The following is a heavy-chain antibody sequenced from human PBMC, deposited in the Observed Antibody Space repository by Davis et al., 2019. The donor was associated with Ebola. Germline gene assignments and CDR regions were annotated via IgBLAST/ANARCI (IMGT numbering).Heavy chain of an antibody. CDR1: GLTFNNNA. J-gene: IGHJ4*02. Sequence: PGGSLRLSCAASGLTFNNNAMTWVRQAPGKGLEWVSAISGDGTSTYCADSVKGRSTISRDNSKNTVYLQMNSLRAEDTAIYYCAKGGTLADGLDDWGQGTLVTVSS. D-gene: IGHD3-16*01. CDR2: ISGDGTST. V-gene: IGHV3-23*01. CDR3: AKGGTLADGLDD.